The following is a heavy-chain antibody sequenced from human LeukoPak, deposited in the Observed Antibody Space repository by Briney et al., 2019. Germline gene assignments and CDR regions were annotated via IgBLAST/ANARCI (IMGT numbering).Heavy chain of an antibody. Sequence: GGSLRLSCAASGFTVSNNYMSWVRQAPGKGLEWVSVIYSGGSTYYADSVKGRFTISRDNSKNTVYLQMNSLRAEDTAVYYCARDRHKYNYDSGGYPPYWGQGTLVTVSS. J-gene: IGHJ4*02. CDR3: ARDRHKYNYDSGGYPPY. V-gene: IGHV3-53*01. CDR1: GFTVSNNY. CDR2: IYSGGST. D-gene: IGHD3-22*01.